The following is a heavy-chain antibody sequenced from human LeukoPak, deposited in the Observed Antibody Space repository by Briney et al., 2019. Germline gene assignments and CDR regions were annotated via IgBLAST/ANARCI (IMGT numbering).Heavy chain of an antibody. J-gene: IGHJ4*02. Sequence: GGSLRLSCAASGFTFINAWMAWVRQAPGKGLEWVGRIKAKAHGGTIEYAAPVKGRFTISRDDSKNTLYLQMNSLKTDDTAVYYCTTDGVGVEGATYDNWGQGTLVSVSS. V-gene: IGHV3-15*01. D-gene: IGHD1-26*01. CDR1: GFTFINAW. CDR3: TTDGVGVEGATYDN. CDR2: IKAKAHGGTI.